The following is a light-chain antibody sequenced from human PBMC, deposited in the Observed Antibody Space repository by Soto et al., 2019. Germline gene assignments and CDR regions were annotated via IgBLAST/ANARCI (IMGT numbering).Light chain of an antibody. CDR1: SGHSNYA. CDR2: LNSDGSH. CDR3: QTWGTGIHVV. J-gene: IGLJ2*01. Sequence: QLVLTQSPSASASLGASVKLTCTLSSGHSNYAIAWHQHQPEQGPRYLMKLNSDGSHTKGDGIPDRFSGSSSGAERYLTISSLQSEDEADYYCQTWGTGIHVVFGGGTKLTVL. V-gene: IGLV4-69*01.